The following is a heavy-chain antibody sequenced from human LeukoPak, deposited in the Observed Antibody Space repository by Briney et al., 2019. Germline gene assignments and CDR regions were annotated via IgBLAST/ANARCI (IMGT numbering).Heavy chain of an antibody. Sequence: SETLSLTCAVYGGSFSGYYWSWIRQPPGKGLEWIGEINHSGSTNYNPSLKSRVTISVDTSKNQFSLKLSSVTAADTAVYFCARGGRLLGKFDYWGQGTLVTVSS. CDR2: INHSGST. CDR1: GGSFSGYY. CDR3: ARGGRLLGKFDY. V-gene: IGHV4-34*01. J-gene: IGHJ4*02. D-gene: IGHD3-22*01.